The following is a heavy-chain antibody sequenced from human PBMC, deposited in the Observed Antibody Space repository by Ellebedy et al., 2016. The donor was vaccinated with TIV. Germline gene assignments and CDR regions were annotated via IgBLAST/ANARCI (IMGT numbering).Heavy chain of an antibody. J-gene: IGHJ5*02. D-gene: IGHD2-2*01. CDR2: ISNSGSTI. Sequence: GESLKISCAASGFIFSDYYMIWIRQAPGKGLEWVSYISNSGSTIYYADSVKGRFTISRDKAKNSLSLLMNSLRAEDTAVYYCARDARFIDQQHNWFDPWGQGTLVTVSS. CDR3: ARDARFIDQQHNWFDP. V-gene: IGHV3-11*01. CDR1: GFIFSDYY.